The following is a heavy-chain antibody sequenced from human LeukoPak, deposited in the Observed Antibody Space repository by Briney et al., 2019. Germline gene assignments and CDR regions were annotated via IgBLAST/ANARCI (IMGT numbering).Heavy chain of an antibody. CDR1: GGSFSDNF. J-gene: IGHJ4*02. CDR3: ARAASSVDYSGGYSPFDY. CDR2: INHSGST. V-gene: IGHV4-34*01. D-gene: IGHD1-26*01. Sequence: PSETLSLTCAVYGGSFSDNFWSWIRQPPGKGLEWIGEINHSGSTNYNPSLKTRLTISVDTSKNQFSLKLSSVTAADTAVYYCARAASSVDYSGGYSPFDYWGQGTLVTVSS.